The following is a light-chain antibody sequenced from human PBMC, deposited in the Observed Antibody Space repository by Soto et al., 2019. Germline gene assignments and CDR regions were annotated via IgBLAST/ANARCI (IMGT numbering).Light chain of an antibody. CDR3: QQFKNGTRT. V-gene: IGKV3-15*01. Sequence: VWTKSRVTLSLSPGERLTLSRRASQNASSKLAWYRRKPRQAPRRIIYEXSTRATGIPARLSGSGSATEFTLTISSLQSEDFAVYYCQQFKNGTRTFGQGTKVDIK. J-gene: IGKJ1*01. CDR2: EXS. CDR1: QNASSK.